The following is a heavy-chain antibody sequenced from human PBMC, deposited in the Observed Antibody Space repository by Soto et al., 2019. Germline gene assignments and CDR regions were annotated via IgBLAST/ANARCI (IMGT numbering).Heavy chain of an antibody. J-gene: IGHJ4*02. CDR1: GLSCSSSA. V-gene: IGHV3-23*01. CDR3: TKDSHWAIIPHTHDY. Sequence: GGSLRLSWAASGLSCSSSAISWVRQAPGKRLEWVSTFRESGGTTHYADPVKGRFTISRDTSNNILFLQMNSLRAEDTAIYYCTKDSHWAIIPHTHDYWGQGTLVTVSS. CDR2: FRESGGTT. D-gene: IGHD2-2*01.